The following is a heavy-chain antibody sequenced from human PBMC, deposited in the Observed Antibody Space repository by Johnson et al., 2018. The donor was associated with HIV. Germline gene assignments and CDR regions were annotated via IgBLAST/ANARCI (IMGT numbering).Heavy chain of an antibody. CDR1: GFTFSHAW. CDR3: ATLKGPRLHIAARRPDAFDI. D-gene: IGHD6-6*01. J-gene: IGHJ3*02. Sequence: QVQLVESGGAFVKPGGSLRLSCVASGFTFSHAWMSWVRQAPGKGLEWVSYISSSGSTIYYADSVKGRFTISRDNAKNSLYLQMNSLRAEDTAVYYCATLKGPRLHIAARRPDAFDIWGQGTMVTVSS. V-gene: IGHV3-11*04. CDR2: ISSSGSTI.